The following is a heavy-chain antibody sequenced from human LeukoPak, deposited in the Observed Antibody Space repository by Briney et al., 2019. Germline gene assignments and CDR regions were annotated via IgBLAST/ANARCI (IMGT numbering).Heavy chain of an antibody. CDR3: ARAMVDTAMVAYYFDY. J-gene: IGHJ4*02. V-gene: IGHV3-64*01. Sequence: GGSLRLSCAASGFTFSSYAMHWVRQAPGKGLGYVSAISSNGGSTYYANSVKGRFTISRDNSKNTLYLQMGSLRAEDMAVYYCARAMVDTAMVAYYFDYWGQGTLVTVSS. CDR1: GFTFSSYA. D-gene: IGHD5-18*01. CDR2: ISSNGGST.